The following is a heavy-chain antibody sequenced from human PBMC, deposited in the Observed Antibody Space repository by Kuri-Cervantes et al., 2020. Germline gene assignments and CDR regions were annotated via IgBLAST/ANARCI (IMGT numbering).Heavy chain of an antibody. CDR2: MNPNSGNT. Sequence: ASVKVSCKASGYTFTSYDINWVRQATGQGLEWMGWMNPNSGNTGYAQKFQGRVTMTRNNSISTAYMELSSLRSEDTAVYYCAKDHGSDYGDLLDPWGQGTLVTVSS. J-gene: IGHJ5*02. D-gene: IGHD4-17*01. V-gene: IGHV1-8*02. CDR3: AKDHGSDYGDLLDP. CDR1: GYTFTSYD.